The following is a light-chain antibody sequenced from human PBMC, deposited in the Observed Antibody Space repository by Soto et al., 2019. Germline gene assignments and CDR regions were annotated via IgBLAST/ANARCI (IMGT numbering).Light chain of an antibody. CDR3: SSYTSSSTLV. CDR2: EVS. Sequence: QSALTQPASVSGSPGQSITISCTGTSSDLGGYNYVSWYQQHPGKAPKVMIYEVSNRPSGVSNRFSGSKSGNTASLTISGIQAEDEADYYCSSYTSSSTLVFGGGTKLTVL. CDR1: SSDLGGYNY. J-gene: IGLJ2*01. V-gene: IGLV2-14*01.